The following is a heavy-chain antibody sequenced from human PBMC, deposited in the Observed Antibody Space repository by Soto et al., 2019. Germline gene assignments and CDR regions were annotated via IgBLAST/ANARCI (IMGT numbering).Heavy chain of an antibody. J-gene: IGHJ4*02. Sequence: QVQVVQSGAEVKKPGASVKVSCKASGYTFTGYQMHWVRQAPGQGLEWMGWFNPNSGGTNYAQKFQGRVTMTGDTSISTAYMELNTLTSDDTAVYFCASGRNIVSPRNWGQGTLVSVSS. CDR3: ASGRNIVSPRN. V-gene: IGHV1-2*02. D-gene: IGHD2-21*01. CDR1: GYTFTGYQ. CDR2: FNPNSGGT.